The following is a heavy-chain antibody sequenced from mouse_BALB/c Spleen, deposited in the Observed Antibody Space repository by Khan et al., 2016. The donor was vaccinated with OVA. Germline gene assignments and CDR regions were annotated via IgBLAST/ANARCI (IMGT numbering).Heavy chain of an antibody. CDR3: ARGHGDYYPMDF. CDR2: IDPYYGTT. Sequence: VQLKQSGPELEKPGTSVKISCKASGYSFTGYNMNWVKQSNGKNLEWLGNIDPYYGTTSYNQKYKGKATFTVDTSSSTAYMQHKSLTSDDSANYYCARGHGDYYPMDFWGQGTSVTVSS. V-gene: IGHV1-39*01. J-gene: IGHJ4*01. CDR1: GYSFTGYN. D-gene: IGHD1-1*01.